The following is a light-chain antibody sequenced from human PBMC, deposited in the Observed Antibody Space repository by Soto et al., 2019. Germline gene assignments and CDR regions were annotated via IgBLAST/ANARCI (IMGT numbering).Light chain of an antibody. CDR3: QHYNNWPPIT. CDR2: GAS. J-gene: IGKJ5*01. Sequence: EIVMTQSPATLSVSPGERATLSCRASQSVSGNLDWYQQKPGQAPRLLIYGASTRSTGIPVSFRGSGSGTEFKLSISSLQSEDFADYYYQHYNNWPPITFGQGTRLEIK. CDR1: QSVSGN. V-gene: IGKV3-15*01.